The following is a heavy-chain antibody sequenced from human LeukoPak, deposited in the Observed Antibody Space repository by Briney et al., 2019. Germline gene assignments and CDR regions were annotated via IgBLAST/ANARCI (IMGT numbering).Heavy chain of an antibody. D-gene: IGHD1-26*01. CDR3: ARATTTDYYFHY. CDR2: INPSGGST. CDR1: GYTSTSYY. J-gene: IGHJ4*02. Sequence: ASVKVSCKASGYTSTSYYMHWVRQAPGQGLEWMGIINPSGGSTSYAQKFQGRVTMTRDTSTSTVYMELSSLRYEDTAVYYCARATTTDYYFHYWGQGTLVTVPS. V-gene: IGHV1-46*03.